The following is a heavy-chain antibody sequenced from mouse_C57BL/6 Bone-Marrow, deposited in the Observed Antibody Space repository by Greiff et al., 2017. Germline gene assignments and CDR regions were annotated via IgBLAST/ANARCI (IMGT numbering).Heavy chain of an antibody. D-gene: IGHD1-1*01. CDR1: GYTFTDHT. CDR2: IYPRDGST. CDR3: ASLLLRSLYYAMDY. J-gene: IGHJ4*01. V-gene: IGHV1-78*01. Sequence: VQLQESDAELVKPGASVKISCKVSGYTFTDHTIHWMKQRPEQGLEWIGYIYPRDGSTKYNEKFKGKATLTADKSSSTAYMQLNSLTSEDSAVYFCASLLLRSLYYAMDYWGQGTSVTVSS.